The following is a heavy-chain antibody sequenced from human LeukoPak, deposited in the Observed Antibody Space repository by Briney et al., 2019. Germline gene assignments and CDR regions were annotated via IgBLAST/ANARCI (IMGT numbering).Heavy chain of an antibody. D-gene: IGHD3-22*01. Sequence: ASVPVSCKASGYTFTSYDINWVRQATGQGLEWMGWMNPNSGNTGYAQKFQGRVTMTRNTSISTAYMELSSLRSEDTAVYYCARERGYYDSSGYYDAFDIWGQGTMVTVSS. CDR1: GYTFTSYD. CDR3: ARERGYYDSSGYYDAFDI. V-gene: IGHV1-8*01. J-gene: IGHJ3*02. CDR2: MNPNSGNT.